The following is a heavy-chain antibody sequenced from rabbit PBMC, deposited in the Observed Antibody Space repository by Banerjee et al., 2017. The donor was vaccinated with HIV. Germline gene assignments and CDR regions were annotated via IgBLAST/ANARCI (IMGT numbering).Heavy chain of an antibody. J-gene: IGHJ4*01. D-gene: IGHD4-1*01. CDR3: ARDYNSGWGGYFNL. V-gene: IGHV1S40*01. CDR2: VDTGDGTT. CDR1: GFSFSSGLP. Sequence: VESGGGLVKPGASLTLTCKASGFSFSSGLPMCWVRQAPGKGLEWIASVDTGDGTTYYASWVNGRFTVSLDNAQNTVFLQMTSLTPADTATYFCARDYNSGWGGYFNLWGQGTLVTVS.